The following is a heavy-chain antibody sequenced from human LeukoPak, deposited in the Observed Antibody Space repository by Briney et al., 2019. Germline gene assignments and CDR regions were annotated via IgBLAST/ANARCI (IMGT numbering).Heavy chain of an antibody. V-gene: IGHV3-7*01. D-gene: IGHD2-21*01. J-gene: IGHJ6*02. Sequence: GGSLRLSCTASGFTFSSYWMSWVRQAPGKGLEWVANIKQDGSEKDYVDSVKDRFTISRDNAKNSLYLQMNSLRAEDTAVYYCAKYCGGDCYGMDVWGQGTTVTVSS. CDR1: GFTFSSYW. CDR3: AKYCGGDCYGMDV. CDR2: IKQDGSEK.